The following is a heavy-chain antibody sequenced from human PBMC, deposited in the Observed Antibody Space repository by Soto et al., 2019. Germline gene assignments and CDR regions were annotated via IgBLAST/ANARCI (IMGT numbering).Heavy chain of an antibody. V-gene: IGHV5-10-1*01. J-gene: IGHJ5*02. CDR1: GYSFTSYW. D-gene: IGHD3-22*01. CDR2: IDPSHSYT. Sequence: GEYLKISCKVSGYSFTSYWISCLRHIPGKILYWMGRIDPSHSYTNYSPSFQGHVTISADKSISTAYLQCSSLKASDTAMYYCARVGWPDYYDSSGPDPAGSLEPCGQGTMVTVYS. CDR3: ARVGWPDYYDSSGPDPAGSLEP.